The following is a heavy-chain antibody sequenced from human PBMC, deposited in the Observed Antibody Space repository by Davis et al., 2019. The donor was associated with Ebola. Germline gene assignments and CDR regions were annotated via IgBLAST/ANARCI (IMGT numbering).Heavy chain of an antibody. J-gene: IGHJ6*02. CDR1: GFTVSSNY. CDR3: AWQLPYYSYGMDV. D-gene: IGHD2-15*01. V-gene: IGHV3-53*01. Sequence: PGGSLRLSCAASGFTVSSNYMSWVRQAPGKGLEWVSVIYNGGSTYYADSVKGRFTISRDNSKNTLYLQMNSLRAEDTAVYFRAWQLPYYSYGMDVWGQGTTVTVSS. CDR2: IYNGGST.